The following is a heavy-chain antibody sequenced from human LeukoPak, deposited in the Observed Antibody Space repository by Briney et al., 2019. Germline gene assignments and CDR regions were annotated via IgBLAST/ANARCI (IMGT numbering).Heavy chain of an antibody. J-gene: IGHJ4*02. CDR3: AKSRRSSSWYDVSFDY. D-gene: IGHD6-13*01. CDR1: GFTFDDYA. CDR2: ISWNSGSM. Sequence: QPGRSLRLSCAASGFTFDDYAMHWVRQAPGKGLEWVSGISWNSGSMGYADSVKGRFTISRDNAKNSLYLQMNSLRAEDMALYYCAKSRRSSSWYDVSFDYWGQGTLVTVSS. V-gene: IGHV3-9*03.